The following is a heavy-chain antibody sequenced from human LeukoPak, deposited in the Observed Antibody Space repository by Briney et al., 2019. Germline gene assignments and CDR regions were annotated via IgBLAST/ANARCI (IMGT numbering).Heavy chain of an antibody. J-gene: IGHJ4*02. D-gene: IGHD3-22*01. CDR3: ARDRSYYYDSSGYPPSDY. CDR1: GYTFTSYD. Sequence: ASMKVSCKASGYTFTSYDINWVRQATGQGLEWMGWMNPNSGNTGYAQKFQGRVTITRNTSISTAYMELSSLRSEDTAVYYCARDRSYYYDSSGYPPSDYWGQGTLVTVSS. V-gene: IGHV1-8*03. CDR2: MNPNSGNT.